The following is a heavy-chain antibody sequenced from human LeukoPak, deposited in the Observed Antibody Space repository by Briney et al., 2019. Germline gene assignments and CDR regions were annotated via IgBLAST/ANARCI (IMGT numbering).Heavy chain of an antibody. CDR3: AKGGSSTWYFDY. Sequence: GGSLRLSCAVSGFTFDSFVMHRVRQAPGKGLEWVSCISSGSSLIYYADSVRGRFTISRDNAKNSLYLQMNSLRAEDTAVYYCAKGGSSTWYFDYWGQGSLVTVSS. CDR1: GFTFDSFV. D-gene: IGHD2-2*01. CDR2: ISSGSSLI. V-gene: IGHV3-21*01. J-gene: IGHJ4*02.